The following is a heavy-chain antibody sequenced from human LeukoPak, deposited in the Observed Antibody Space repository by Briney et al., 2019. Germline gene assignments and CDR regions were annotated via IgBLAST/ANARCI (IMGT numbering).Heavy chain of an antibody. D-gene: IGHD6-19*01. V-gene: IGHV3-33*01. CDR3: ASSFGYSSGWLDY. CDR1: GFTFSSYG. CDR2: IWYDGSNK. J-gene: IGHJ4*02. Sequence: GGSLRLSCAASGFTFSSYGMHWVRQAPGKGLEWVAVIWYDGSNKYYADSVKGRFTISRDNSKNTLYLQMNSLRAEDTAVYYCASSFGYSSGWLDYWGQGTLVTVSS.